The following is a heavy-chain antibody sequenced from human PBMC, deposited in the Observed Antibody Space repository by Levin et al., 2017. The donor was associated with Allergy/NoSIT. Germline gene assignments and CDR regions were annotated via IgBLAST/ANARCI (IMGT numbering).Heavy chain of an antibody. CDR1: GFTFSSYA. J-gene: IGHJ4*02. CDR2: MSNSGGST. CDR3: AKDLYISGWYGGFDY. D-gene: IGHD6-19*01. Sequence: QHGESLKISCTASGFTFSSYAMSWVRQAPGKGLEWVSGMSNSGGSTYYADSVKGRFTLSRDNSKNTLYLQMNSLRAEDTAIYYCAKDLYISGWYGGFDYWGQGTLVTVSS. V-gene: IGHV3-23*01.